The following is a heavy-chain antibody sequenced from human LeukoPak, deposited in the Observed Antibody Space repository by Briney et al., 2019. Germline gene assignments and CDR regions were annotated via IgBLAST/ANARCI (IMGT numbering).Heavy chain of an antibody. CDR1: GGSISSYY. D-gene: IGHD1-26*01. CDR2: ICYAGST. Sequence: PSETLSLTCTVSGGSISSYYWSWIRQPPGKGLEWIGYICYAGSTNYNPSLKSRVTISVVTSKNQFSLKLSSVTAADTAVYYCAINVGRWFDPWGQGTLVTVSS. CDR3: AINVGRWFDP. J-gene: IGHJ5*02. V-gene: IGHV4-59*01.